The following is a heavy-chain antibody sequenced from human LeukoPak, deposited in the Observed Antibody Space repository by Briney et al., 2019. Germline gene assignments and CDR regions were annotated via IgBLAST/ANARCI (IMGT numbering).Heavy chain of an antibody. V-gene: IGHV4-59*01. Sequence: SETLSLTCTVSGGSISSYYWSWIRQPPGKGLEWIGYIYYSGSTNYNPSLKSRVTISVDTSKNQFSLKLSSVTAADTAVYYCARAPGYEWAFGIWGQGTMVTVSS. CDR2: IYYSGST. D-gene: IGHD2-2*01. CDR1: GGSISSYY. CDR3: ARAPGYEWAFGI. J-gene: IGHJ3*02.